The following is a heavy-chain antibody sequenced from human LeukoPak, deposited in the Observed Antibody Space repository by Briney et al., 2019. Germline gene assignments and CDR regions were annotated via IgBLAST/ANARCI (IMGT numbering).Heavy chain of an antibody. CDR2: IYHSGST. Sequence: PSETLSLTCAVSDYSISSGYYWGWIRQPPGKGLEWIGSIYHSGSTYYNPSLKSRVTISVDTSKNQFSLKLSSVTAADTAVYYCARGGYNDILTGYRGDDAFDIWGQGTMVTVSS. V-gene: IGHV4-38-2*01. J-gene: IGHJ3*02. D-gene: IGHD3-9*01. CDR1: DYSISSGYY. CDR3: ARGGYNDILTGYRGDDAFDI.